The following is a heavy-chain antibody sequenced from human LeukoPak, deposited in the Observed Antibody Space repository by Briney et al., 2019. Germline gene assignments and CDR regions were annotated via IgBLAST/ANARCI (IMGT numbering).Heavy chain of an antibody. V-gene: IGHV3-53*04. CDR1: GFTVSSNY. CDR3: AREVGGSAFDI. Sequence: GWSLRLSCAASGFTVSSNYMTWVRQAPGKGLEWVSIIYSGGSTYYADSVEGRFTISRHNSKNTLYLQMNSLRAEDTAVYYCAREVGGSAFDIWGQGTMVTVSS. J-gene: IGHJ3*02. D-gene: IGHD3-16*01. CDR2: IYSGGST.